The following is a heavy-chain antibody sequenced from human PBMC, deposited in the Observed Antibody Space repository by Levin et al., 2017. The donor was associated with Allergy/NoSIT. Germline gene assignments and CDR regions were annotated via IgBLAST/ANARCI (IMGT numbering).Heavy chain of an antibody. Sequence: SCAASGFTVSSYYMSWVRQAPGKGLDWVSVIYSGGSTYYADSVKGRFTISRDNSKNTLYLQMNSLRAEDTAVYYCARDHPRLGYTYDSGMDVWGQGTTVTVSS. J-gene: IGHJ6*02. CDR1: GFTVSSYY. CDR2: IYSGGST. CDR3: ARDHPRLGYTYDSGMDV. D-gene: IGHD5-18*01. V-gene: IGHV3-66*01.